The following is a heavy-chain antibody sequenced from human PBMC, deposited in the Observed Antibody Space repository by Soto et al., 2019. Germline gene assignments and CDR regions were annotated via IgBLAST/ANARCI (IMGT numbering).Heavy chain of an antibody. J-gene: IGHJ1*01. V-gene: IGHV3-15*01. D-gene: IGHD4-17*01. Sequence: EVQLVESGGGLVKPGGSLRLSCAASGFTFSNAWMSWVRQAPGKGLEWVGRIKSKTGGGTTDDAAPVKVKFTISRDDSENTLYLQMNSLKTEDTAVYYCTTEGDYGDAQHWGQGTLVTVSS. CDR2: IKSKTGGGTT. CDR3: TTEGDYGDAQH. CDR1: GFTFSNAW.